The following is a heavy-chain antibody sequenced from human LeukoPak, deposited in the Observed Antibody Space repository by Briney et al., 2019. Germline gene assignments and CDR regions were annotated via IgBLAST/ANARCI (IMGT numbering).Heavy chain of an antibody. Sequence: GGSLRLSCAASGFTFEAYTMHWVRQAPGKGLEWVSLISWDGGSTYYADSAKGRFTISRDNSKHSLYLQMNSLRTEDTALYYCAKDMDYYDSGGDKGSNALDIWGQGTMVTVSS. J-gene: IGHJ3*02. V-gene: IGHV3-43*01. D-gene: IGHD3-22*01. CDR1: GFTFEAYT. CDR3: AKDMDYYDSGGDKGSNALDI. CDR2: ISWDGGST.